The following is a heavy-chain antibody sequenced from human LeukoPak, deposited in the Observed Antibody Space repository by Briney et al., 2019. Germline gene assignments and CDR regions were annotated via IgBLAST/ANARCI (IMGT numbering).Heavy chain of an antibody. J-gene: IGHJ3*02. D-gene: IGHD2-2*01. CDR1: GSTFSDYY. CDR3: ARDEGCSSTSCFDAFDI. Sequence: GGSLRLSCAASGSTFSDYYMSWIRQAPGKGLEWVSYIRSSGSTIYYADSVKGRFTISRDNAKNSLYLQMNSLRAEDTAVYYCARDEGCSSTSCFDAFDIWGQGTMVTVSS. CDR2: IRSSGSTI. V-gene: IGHV3-11*01.